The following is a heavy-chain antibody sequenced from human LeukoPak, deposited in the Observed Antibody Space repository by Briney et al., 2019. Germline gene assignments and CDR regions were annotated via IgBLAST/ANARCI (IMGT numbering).Heavy chain of an antibody. CDR1: GFTFSSYG. D-gene: IGHD2-15*01. CDR2: ISYDGSNK. J-gene: IGHJ4*02. V-gene: IGHV3-30*18. Sequence: GGSLRLSCAASGFTFSSYGMHWVRQAPGKGLEWVAVISYDGSNKYYADSVKGRFTISRGNSKNTLYLQMNSLRAEDTAVYYCAKDQWSYYFDYWGQGTLATVSS. CDR3: AKDQWSYYFDY.